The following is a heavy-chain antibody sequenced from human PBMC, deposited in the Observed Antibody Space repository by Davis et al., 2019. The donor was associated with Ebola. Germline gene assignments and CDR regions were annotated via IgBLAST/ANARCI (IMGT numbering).Heavy chain of an antibody. Sequence: GESLKISCAASGFTFSSYAMSWVRQAPGKGLEWVSAISGSGGSTYYADSVKGRFTISRDNSKNTLYLQMNSLRAEDTAVYYCAKDRKAVLVVYAPEGDYWGQGTLVTVSS. CDR3: AKDRKAVLVVYAPEGDY. D-gene: IGHD2-8*02. V-gene: IGHV3-23*01. CDR2: ISGSGGST. CDR1: GFTFSSYA. J-gene: IGHJ4*02.